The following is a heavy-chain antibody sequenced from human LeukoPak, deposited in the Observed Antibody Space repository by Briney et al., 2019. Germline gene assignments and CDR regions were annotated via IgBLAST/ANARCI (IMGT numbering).Heavy chain of an antibody. Sequence: SQTLSLTCTVSGGSISSGGYYWSWIRQHPGKGLEWIGYIYYSGSTYYNPSLKSRVTISVDTSRNQFSLKLSSVTAADTAVYYCVRYSYYYASGSQFDYWGQGTLVTVSS. J-gene: IGHJ4*02. CDR2: IYYSGST. V-gene: IGHV4-31*03. CDR3: VRYSYYYASGSQFDY. D-gene: IGHD3-10*01. CDR1: GGSISSGGYY.